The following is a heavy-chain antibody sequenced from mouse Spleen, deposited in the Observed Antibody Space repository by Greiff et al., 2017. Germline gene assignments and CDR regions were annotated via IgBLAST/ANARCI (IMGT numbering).Heavy chain of an antibody. CDR1: GFTFSSYA. CDR2: ISSGGGNT. CDR3: ARPFYYGNSAWFAY. Sequence: EVQRVESGGGLVKLGGSLKLSCAASGFTFSSYAMSWVRQTPEKRLEWVATISSGGGNTYYPDSVKGRFTISRDNAKNTLYLQMSSLKSEDTAMYYCARPFYYGNSAWFAYWGQGTLVTVSA. D-gene: IGHD2-1*01. J-gene: IGHJ3*01. V-gene: IGHV5-9-3*01.